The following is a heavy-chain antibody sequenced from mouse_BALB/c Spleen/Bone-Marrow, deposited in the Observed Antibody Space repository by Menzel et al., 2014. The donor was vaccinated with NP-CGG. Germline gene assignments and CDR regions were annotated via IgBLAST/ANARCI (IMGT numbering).Heavy chain of an antibody. J-gene: IGHJ3*01. D-gene: IGHD1-1*01. Sequence: VQLKESGAELVKPGASVKLSCTASDFNIKDAYMHWVKQRPEQGLEWIGRIDPANVNTKYDMKFQGKATITADTSSNTAYLLLSSLTSEDTAVYYCAVYYYGRSSFAYWGQGTLVTVSA. V-gene: IGHV14-3*02. CDR2: IDPANVNT. CDR3: AVYYYGRSSFAY. CDR1: DFNIKDAY.